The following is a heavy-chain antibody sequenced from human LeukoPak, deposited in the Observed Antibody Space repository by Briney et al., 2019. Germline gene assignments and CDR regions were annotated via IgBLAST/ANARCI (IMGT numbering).Heavy chain of an antibody. D-gene: IGHD6-13*01. Sequence: PSETLSLTCTVSGGSISSGGYYWSWICQPPGKGLEWIGEINHRGSSNYNPSLKSRVNISIETSKSQFSLKLSSVTAADTAVYYCARGVEQLDWGQGTLVTVSS. CDR2: INHRGSS. CDR1: GGSISSGGYY. V-gene: IGHV4-39*07. CDR3: ARGVEQLD. J-gene: IGHJ4*02.